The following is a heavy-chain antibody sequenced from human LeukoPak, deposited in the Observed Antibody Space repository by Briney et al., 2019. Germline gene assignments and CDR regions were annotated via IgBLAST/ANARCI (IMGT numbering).Heavy chain of an antibody. V-gene: IGHV1-8*03. CDR1: GYTFTSYD. CDR2: MNPNSGNT. CDR3: ARGFRRYSYVVGGYYYYYMDV. J-gene: IGHJ6*03. Sequence: GASVKVSCKASGYTFTSYDINWVRQATGQGLEWMGWMNPNSGNTGYAQKFQGRVTITRNTSISTAYMELSSLRSEDTAVYYCARGFRRYSYVVGGYYYYYMDVWGKGTTVTVSS. D-gene: IGHD5-18*01.